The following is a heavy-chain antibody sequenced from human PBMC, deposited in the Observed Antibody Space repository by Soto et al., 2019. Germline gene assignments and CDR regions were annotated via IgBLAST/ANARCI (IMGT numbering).Heavy chain of an antibody. Sequence: SVKVSCNASGCTFSSYAISWVRQAPGQGLEWMGGIIPIFGTANYAQKFQGRVTITADESTSTAYMELSSLRSEDTAVYYCARRGYPHTWGQGTLVTVSS. J-gene: IGHJ5*02. CDR3: ARRGYPHT. V-gene: IGHV1-69*13. CDR2: IIPIFGTA. D-gene: IGHD5-18*01. CDR1: GCTFSSYA.